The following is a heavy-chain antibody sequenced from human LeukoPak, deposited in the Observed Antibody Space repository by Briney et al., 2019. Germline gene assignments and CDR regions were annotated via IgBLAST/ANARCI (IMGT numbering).Heavy chain of an antibody. CDR2: FIPIFGSP. V-gene: IGHV1-69*06. CDR1: GDTFSSYA. D-gene: IGHD5-24*01. J-gene: IGHJ4*02. Sequence: SVKVSCKASGDTFSSYAISWVRQAPGQGLEWMGGFIPIFGSPNYAQRFQGRVTITADKSTSTAYMELSSLTYEDTAVYYCARDVPVEMTVSGYFDFWGQGTLVTVSS. CDR3: ARDVPVEMTVSGYFDF.